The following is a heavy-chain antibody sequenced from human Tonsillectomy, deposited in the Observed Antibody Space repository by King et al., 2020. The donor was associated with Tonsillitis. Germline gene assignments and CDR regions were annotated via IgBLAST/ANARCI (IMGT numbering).Heavy chain of an antibody. CDR3: AKVGIALSDWYFDL. J-gene: IGHJ2*01. Sequence: QLVQSGGGVVQPGRSLRLSCAASGFTFSNYGMHWVRQAPGKGLEWVALIAYDASYENYADSVKGRFAISRDNSKNTLYLEMNSLRVEDTSVYYCAKVGIALSDWYFDLWGRGTLVTVSS. CDR2: IAYDASYE. V-gene: IGHV3-30*18. CDR1: GFTFSNYG. D-gene: IGHD3-16*02.